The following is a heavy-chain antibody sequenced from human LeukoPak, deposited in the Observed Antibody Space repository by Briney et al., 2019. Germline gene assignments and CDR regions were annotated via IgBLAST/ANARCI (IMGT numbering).Heavy chain of an antibody. J-gene: IGHJ4*02. CDR2: IYYSGST. Sequence: SETLSLTCTVSGGSISSSSYYWGWIRQPPGKGLEWIGSIYYSGSTNYNPSLKSRVTISVDTSKNQFSLKLSSVTAADTAVYYCARGYSGTIDYWGQGTLVTVSS. CDR3: ARGYSGTIDY. D-gene: IGHD1-26*01. V-gene: IGHV4-39*07. CDR1: GGSISSSSYY.